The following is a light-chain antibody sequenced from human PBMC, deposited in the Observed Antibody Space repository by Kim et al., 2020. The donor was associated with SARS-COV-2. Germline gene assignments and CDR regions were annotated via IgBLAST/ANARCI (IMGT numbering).Light chain of an antibody. CDR3: QSYNRSNVV. V-gene: IGLV6-57*04. J-gene: IGLJ2*01. CDR1: SGSIDDNY. CDR2: EDD. Sequence: NFMLTQPHSVSESPGKTITISCTRSSGSIDDNYVQWYQQRPGGVPIIVIYEDDQRPSGVSDHFSGSIDNSSNSASLTISGLKTEDEADYYCQSYNRSNVVFGGGTQLTVL.